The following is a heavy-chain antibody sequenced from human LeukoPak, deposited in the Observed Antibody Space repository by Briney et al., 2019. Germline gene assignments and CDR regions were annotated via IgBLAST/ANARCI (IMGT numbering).Heavy chain of an antibody. Sequence: GASVKVSCKGSGYTFSNYVISWVRQPPGQGVEWVGWISAYNGNTNYAQKLQGKVSMTTDTSTSKAHMELRSLRSDDAAEYYCASGYSHTRPSDFDYWGQGTLVTVSS. CDR1: GYTFSNYV. D-gene: IGHD5-18*01. V-gene: IGHV1-18*01. CDR2: ISAYNGNT. CDR3: ASGYSHTRPSDFDY. J-gene: IGHJ4*02.